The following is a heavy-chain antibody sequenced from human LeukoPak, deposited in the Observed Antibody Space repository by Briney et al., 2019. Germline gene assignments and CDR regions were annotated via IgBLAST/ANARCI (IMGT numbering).Heavy chain of an antibody. V-gene: IGHV3-30*18. CDR1: GFTFSSYS. J-gene: IGHJ4*02. D-gene: IGHD3-10*01. Sequence: QAGGSLRLSCVASGFTFSSYSMHWVRQAPGKGLQWVAVVAYDGFAGSHTYYADSAKGRFTISRDNSKNTLDLQMSSLRLEDTGVYFCAKGSADRYGSGSYYLDYWGQGILVTVSS. CDR3: AKGSADRYGSGSYYLDY. CDR2: VAYDGFAGSHT.